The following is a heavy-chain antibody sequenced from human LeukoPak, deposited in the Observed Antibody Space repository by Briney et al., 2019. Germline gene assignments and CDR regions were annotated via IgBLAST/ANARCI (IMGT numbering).Heavy chain of an antibody. Sequence: GGSLRLSCAASGFTFSSYAMHWVRQAPGKGLEWVAVISYDGSNKYYADSVKGRFTISRDNSKNTLYLQMNSLRAEDTAVYYCARSITMIVVVITLYFDYWGQGTLVTVSS. J-gene: IGHJ4*02. CDR3: ARSITMIVVVITLYFDY. CDR1: GFTFSSYA. D-gene: IGHD3-22*01. V-gene: IGHV3-30-3*01. CDR2: ISYDGSNK.